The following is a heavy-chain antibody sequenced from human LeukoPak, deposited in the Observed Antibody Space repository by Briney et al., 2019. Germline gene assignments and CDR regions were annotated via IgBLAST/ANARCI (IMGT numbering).Heavy chain of an antibody. D-gene: IGHD6-13*01. CDR3: VRESPVAAVGRSWFDP. CDR1: GFTFSSYA. CDR2: VSGSNGNT. V-gene: IGHV3-23*01. J-gene: IGHJ5*02. Sequence: GGSLRLSCAASGFTFSSYAMSWVRQAPGEGLEWVSTVSGSNGNTHYADSVKGRFTISRDNSKNTRYLQMNSLRAEDTAVYYCVRESPVAAVGRSWFDPWGQGTLVTVSS.